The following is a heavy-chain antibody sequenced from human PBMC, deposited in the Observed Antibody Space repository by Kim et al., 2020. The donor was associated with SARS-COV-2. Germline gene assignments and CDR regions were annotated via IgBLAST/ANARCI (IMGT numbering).Heavy chain of an antibody. J-gene: IGHJ4*02. CDR2: IKDKTDGGTT. CDR3: NTFPITVVGGVITSFDY. CDR1: GFTFNNAW. V-gene: IGHV3-15*01. D-gene: IGHD3-10*01. Sequence: GGSLRLSCAASGFTFNNAWMSWVRQAPGKGLEWVGRIKDKTDGGTTDYAAPVTGRFTISRDDSKNTLYLQMNSLKIEDTAVYYCNTFPITVVGGVITSFDYWGQGTLDTVSS.